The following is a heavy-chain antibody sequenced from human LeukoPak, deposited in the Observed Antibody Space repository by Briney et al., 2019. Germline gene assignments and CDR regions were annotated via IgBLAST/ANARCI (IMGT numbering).Heavy chain of an antibody. D-gene: IGHD3-22*01. V-gene: IGHV3-7*03. J-gene: IGHJ4*02. CDR2: IKQDGGEK. Sequence: PGGSLRLSCADSGITFSRYWMSWVRQAPGKGLEWVANIKQDGGEKYYVDSVRGRFTISRDNAKNSLYLQMNSLRVEDTAVYYCARGRGYYDSSGYPYFDYWGQRTLVTVSS. CDR3: ARGRGYYDSSGYPYFDY. CDR1: GITFSRYW.